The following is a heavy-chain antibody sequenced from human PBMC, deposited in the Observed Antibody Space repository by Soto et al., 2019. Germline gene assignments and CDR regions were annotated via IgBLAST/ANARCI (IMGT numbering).Heavy chain of an antibody. D-gene: IGHD6-6*01. CDR3: ARGPKYLSFDY. CDR2: ISYDGSNK. J-gene: IGHJ4*02. V-gene: IGHV3-30-3*01. CDR1: GFTFSSYA. Sequence: GGSLRLSCAASGFTFSSYAMHWVRQAPGKGLEWVAVISYDGSNKYYADSVKGRFTISRDNSKNTLYLQMNSLRAEDTAVYYCARGPKYLSFDYWGQGTRVTVSS.